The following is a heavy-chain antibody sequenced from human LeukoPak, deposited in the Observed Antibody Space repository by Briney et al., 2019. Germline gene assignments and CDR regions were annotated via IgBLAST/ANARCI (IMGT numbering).Heavy chain of an antibody. V-gene: IGHV3-23*01. CDR2: ISGSGGST. D-gene: IGHD3-22*01. J-gene: IGHJ5*02. CDR1: GFTFGSYA. Sequence: GGSLRLSCAASGFTFGSYAMSWVRQAPGKGLEWVSAISGSGGSTYYADSVKGRFTISRDNSKNTLYLQMNSLRAEDTAVYYCAKDLLDYYDSSGYANWFDPWGQGTLVTVSS. CDR3: AKDLLDYYDSSGYANWFDP.